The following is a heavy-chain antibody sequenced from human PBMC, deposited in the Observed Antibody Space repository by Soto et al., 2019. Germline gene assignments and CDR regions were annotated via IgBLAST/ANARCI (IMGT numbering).Heavy chain of an antibody. CDR3: TTDFEGDSSGWYGLYYFDY. V-gene: IGHV3-15*07. D-gene: IGHD6-19*01. J-gene: IGHJ4*02. Sequence: EVQLMESGGGLVKPGGSLRLSCAASGFTFSNAWMNWVRQAPGKGLEWVGRIKSKTDGGTTDYAAPVKGRFTISRDDSKNTLYLQMNSLKTEDTAVYYCTTDFEGDSSGWYGLYYFDYWGQGTLVTVSS. CDR2: IKSKTDGGTT. CDR1: GFTFSNAW.